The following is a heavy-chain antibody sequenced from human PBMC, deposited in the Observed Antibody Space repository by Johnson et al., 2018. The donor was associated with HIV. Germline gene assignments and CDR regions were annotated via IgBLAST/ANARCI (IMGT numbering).Heavy chain of an antibody. D-gene: IGHD3-9*01. J-gene: IGHJ3*01. CDR1: GFTFSSYW. CDR3: ARGFDWHWPTSAFHV. CDR2: IKQDGSEQ. Sequence: VQLVESGGGLVQPGGSLRLSCAASGFTFSSYWMSWVRQAPGKGLEWVANIKQDGSEQSYVDSVRGRFTISRDNTKNSLYLHMSSLRADDTAVYYCARGFDWHWPTSAFHVWGQGTMVTVSS. V-gene: IGHV3-7*03.